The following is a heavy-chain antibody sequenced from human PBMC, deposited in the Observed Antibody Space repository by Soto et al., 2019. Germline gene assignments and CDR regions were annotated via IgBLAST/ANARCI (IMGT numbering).Heavy chain of an antibody. D-gene: IGHD6-19*01. V-gene: IGHV1-18*04. CDR1: GYTFTSYG. CDR3: ARDLYSSGWSPDFDY. CDR2: ISAYNGNT. J-gene: IGHJ4*02. Sequence: QVQLVQSGAEVKKPGASVKVSCKASGYTFTSYGISWVRQAPGQGLEWMGWISAYNGNTNYAQKLQGRDTMTTDTSTSTAYMELRSLRSDDTAVYCCARDLYSSGWSPDFDYWGQGTLVTVSS.